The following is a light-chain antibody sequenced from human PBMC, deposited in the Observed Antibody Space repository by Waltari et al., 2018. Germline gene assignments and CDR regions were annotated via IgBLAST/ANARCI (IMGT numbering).Light chain of an antibody. Sequence: QSVLTQPPSVSAAPGQRVTISCSGGRSNIGNHYVSWYRQFPGTAPKLLIYEDTERPSGIAGRFSGSKSGTSATLDITGLQAGDEADYYCGTWDSSLSGAVFGGGTHPTVL. J-gene: IGLJ7*01. CDR1: RSNIGNHY. CDR2: EDT. CDR3: GTWDSSLSGAV. V-gene: IGLV1-51*02.